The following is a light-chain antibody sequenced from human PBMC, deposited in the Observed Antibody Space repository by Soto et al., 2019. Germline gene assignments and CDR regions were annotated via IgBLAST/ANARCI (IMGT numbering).Light chain of an antibody. CDR3: QQYNNWPQT. CDR2: GAS. Sequence: EIVLTQSPGTLSFYPGERATLSRRASQSIRSSYLAWYQQKPGQAPRLLIYGASTRAADVPARFSGGGSGTEFTLTISSLQSEDFAEYHCQQYNNWPQTFGQGTKVDIK. CDR1: QSIRSSY. J-gene: IGKJ1*01. V-gene: IGKV3-15*01.